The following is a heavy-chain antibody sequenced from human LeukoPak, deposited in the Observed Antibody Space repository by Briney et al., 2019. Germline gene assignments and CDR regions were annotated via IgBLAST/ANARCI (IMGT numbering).Heavy chain of an antibody. J-gene: IGHJ5*02. Sequence: SGTQSLTCTVSGGSISSSSYYWGWIRQPPGKGLEWIGSIYYSGSTYYNPSLKSRVTISVDTSKNQFSLKLSSLTAADTAVYYCARDREYYYDSSGYYSEWFDPWGQGTLVTVSS. CDR3: ARDREYYYDSSGYYSEWFDP. V-gene: IGHV4-39*07. D-gene: IGHD3-22*01. CDR2: IYYSGST. CDR1: GGSISSSSYY.